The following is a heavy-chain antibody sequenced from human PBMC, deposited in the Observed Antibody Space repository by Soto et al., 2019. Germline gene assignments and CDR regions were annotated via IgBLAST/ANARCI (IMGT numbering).Heavy chain of an antibody. D-gene: IGHD5-12*01. CDR3: ARGLSGYYGFDY. CDR1: GFTFSSYW. V-gene: IGHV3-74*01. Sequence: EVQLVESGGGLVQFGGSLRLSCAASGFTFSSYWMHWVRQVPGKGLVWVSRIKGDETNTGYADSVKGRFTISRDNVKNTLYLQMNSLRPEDTAGYYCARGLSGYYGFDYWGQGTLVTVSS. J-gene: IGHJ4*02. CDR2: IKGDETNT.